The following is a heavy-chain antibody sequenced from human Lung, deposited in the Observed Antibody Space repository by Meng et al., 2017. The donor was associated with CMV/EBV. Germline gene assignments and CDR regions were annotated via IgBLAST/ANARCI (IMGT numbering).Heavy chain of an antibody. CDR3: ASPAQGSGSYRPHLYYYYYGMDV. CDR2: INPNSGGT. CDR1: GYTFTGYY. D-gene: IGHD3-10*01. V-gene: IGHV1-2*02. J-gene: IGHJ6*02. Sequence: ASVXVSXXASGYTFTGYYMHWVRQAPGQGLEWMGWINPNSGGTNYAQKFQGRVTMTRDTSISTAYMELSRLRSDDTAVYYCASPAQGSGSYRPHLYYYYYGMDVWGQGTTVTVSS.